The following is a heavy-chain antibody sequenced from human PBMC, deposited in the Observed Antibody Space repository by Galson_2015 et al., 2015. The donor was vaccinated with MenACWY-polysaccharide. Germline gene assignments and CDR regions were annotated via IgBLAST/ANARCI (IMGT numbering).Heavy chain of an antibody. D-gene: IGHD6-19*01. CDR2: TYYRSKRYN. CDR3: ARASSGWPVDGLTFDY. CDR1: GDRVSSNSAA. J-gene: IGHJ4*02. V-gene: IGHV6-1*01. Sequence: CAISGDRVSSNSAAWNWIRQSPSRGLEWLGRTYYRSKRYNDNAVSVNSRITINPDTSKNQFSLQLNSVTPEDTAVYYCARASSGWPVDGLTFDYCGQGTLVTVSS.